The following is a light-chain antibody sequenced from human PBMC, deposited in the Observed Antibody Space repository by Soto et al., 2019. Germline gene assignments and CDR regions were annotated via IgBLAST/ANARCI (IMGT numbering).Light chain of an antibody. V-gene: IGKV3-15*01. CDR1: QSVGRT. Sequence: EIVMTQSPAPLSEYPGERPTLFCQASQSVGRTLAWYQQKPGQSHRLLVYGAYTRANGTPDRFSGSGSGTEFTLTISRLQSEDVAVYYGQQYNQWPTYTVGQGTKGEIK. CDR3: QQYNQWPTYT. J-gene: IGKJ2*01. CDR2: GAY.